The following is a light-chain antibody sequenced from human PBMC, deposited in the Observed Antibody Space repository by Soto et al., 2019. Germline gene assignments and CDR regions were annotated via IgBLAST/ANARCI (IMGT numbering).Light chain of an antibody. J-gene: IGKJ4*01. CDR1: QSVSSY. CDR2: DSS. V-gene: IGKV3-11*01. CDR3: QQRSVWPLT. Sequence: EIVLTQFPATLSLSPGDGATLSCRASQSVSSYLAWYQQRRGQAPRLLIYDSSNRATGIPARFSGSGSGTDFSLIISSLEPEDFAVYYCQQRSVWPLTLGGGTK.